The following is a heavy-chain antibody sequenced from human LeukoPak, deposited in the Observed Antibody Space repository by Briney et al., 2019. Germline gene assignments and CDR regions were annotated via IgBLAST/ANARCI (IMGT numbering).Heavy chain of an antibody. CDR3: ARERSGYFDS. V-gene: IGHV3-7*01. J-gene: IGHJ4*02. D-gene: IGHD6-19*01. CDR1: GFAFSNFW. CDR2: TKQDGSEK. Sequence: PGGSLRLSCAAPGFAFSNFWISWVRQAPGKGLEWVASTKQDGSEKYYMDSVKGRFTISRDNAKKSLYLQMNSLRAEDTAVYYCARERSGYFDSWGQGTLVTVST.